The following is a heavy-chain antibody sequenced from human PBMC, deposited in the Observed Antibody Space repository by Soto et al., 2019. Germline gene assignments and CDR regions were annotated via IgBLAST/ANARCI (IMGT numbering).Heavy chain of an antibody. V-gene: IGHV3-21*01. J-gene: IGHJ6*02. CDR2: ISSSGYI. CDR1: GFNFNSYT. Sequence: GGSLRLSXAASGFNFNSYTINWVRQAPGKRLEWLSSISSSGYIFSTDSVRGRFTISRDNAKNSVYLQINSLRAEDTAVYFCARDCSSGSCYPGMDVWGQGTTVTVS. CDR3: ARDCSSGSCYPGMDV. D-gene: IGHD2-15*01.